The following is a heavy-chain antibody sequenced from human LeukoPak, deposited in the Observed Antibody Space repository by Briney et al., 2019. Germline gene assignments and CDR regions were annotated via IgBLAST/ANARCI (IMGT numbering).Heavy chain of an antibody. CDR3: ARHSTWLDAFDI. Sequence: SETLSLTCTVSGGSISSYYWSWVRQPAGKGLEWIGRVYSSGSTNYNPSLKSRVTISVDTSKNQFSLKLSSVTAADTAVYYCARHSTWLDAFDIWGQGTMVTVSS. J-gene: IGHJ3*02. D-gene: IGHD5-24*01. CDR1: GGSISSYY. V-gene: IGHV4-4*07. CDR2: VYSSGST.